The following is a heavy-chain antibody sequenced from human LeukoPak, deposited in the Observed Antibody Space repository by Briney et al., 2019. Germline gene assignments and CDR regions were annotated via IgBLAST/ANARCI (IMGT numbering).Heavy chain of an antibody. CDR2: ISGSGGST. CDR1: GFTFSSYA. D-gene: IGHD3-3*01. CDR3: AKAGGYDFWSGYPDY. Sequence: PGGSLRLSCAASGFTFSSYAMSWVRQAPGKGLEWVSAISGSGGSTYYADSVKGRFTISRDNSKNTLYLQMSSLRAEDTAVYYCAKAGGYDFWSGYPDYWGQGTLVTVSS. V-gene: IGHV3-23*01. J-gene: IGHJ4*02.